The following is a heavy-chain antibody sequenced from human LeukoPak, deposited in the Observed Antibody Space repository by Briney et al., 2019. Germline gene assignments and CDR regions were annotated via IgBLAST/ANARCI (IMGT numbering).Heavy chain of an antibody. J-gene: IGHJ4*02. CDR2: IYPGDSDT. D-gene: IGHD4-11*01. V-gene: IGHV5-51*01. CDR3: ARKVFQGYSNYPFDY. Sequence: GESLKISCRGSGYSFTSYWIGWVRQMPGKGLEWMGIIYPGDSDTRYSPSFQGQVTISADKSISTAYLQWSSLKASDTAMYYCARKVFQGYSNYPFDYWGQGTLVTVSS. CDR1: GYSFTSYW.